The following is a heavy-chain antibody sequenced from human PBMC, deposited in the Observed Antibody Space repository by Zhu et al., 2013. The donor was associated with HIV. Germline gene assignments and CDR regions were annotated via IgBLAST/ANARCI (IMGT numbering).Heavy chain of an antibody. CDR1: GGSFSGYY. CDR3: AREGYSYGFRSYFDY. V-gene: IGHV4-34*01. CDR2: IYHSGST. Sequence: QVQLQQWGAGLLKPSETLSLTCAVYGGSFSGYYWSWIRQPPGKGLEWIGEIYHSGSTNYNPSLKSRVTISVDKSKNQFSLKLSSVTAADTAVYYCAREGYSYGFRSYFDYWGQGTLVTVSS. J-gene: IGHJ4*02. D-gene: IGHD5-18*01.